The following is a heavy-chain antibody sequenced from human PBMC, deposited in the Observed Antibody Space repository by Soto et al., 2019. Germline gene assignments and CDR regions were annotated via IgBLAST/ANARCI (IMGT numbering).Heavy chain of an antibody. J-gene: IGHJ5*02. CDR1: GYTFTSSG. CDR3: ARDRSYAPPRFDP. V-gene: IGHV1-18*04. D-gene: IGHD4-17*01. Sequence: ASVKVSCKASGYTFTSSGISWVRQAPGQGLEWMGWISAYNGHTNYAQKLQGRVTMTTDTSTSTAYMELRSLGSDDTAVYYCARDRSYAPPRFDPWGQGPLVTVSS. CDR2: ISAYNGHT.